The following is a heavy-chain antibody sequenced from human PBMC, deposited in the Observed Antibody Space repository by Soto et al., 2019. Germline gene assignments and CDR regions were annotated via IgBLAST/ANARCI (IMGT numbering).Heavy chain of an antibody. CDR1: GFTFSSYA. D-gene: IGHD3-9*01. CDR2: ISYDGSNK. V-gene: IGHV3-30-3*01. J-gene: IGHJ4*02. CDR3: ARPRPQYFDWLLSDY. Sequence: PGGSLRLSCAASGFTFSSYAMHWVRQAPGKGLEWVAVISYDGSNKYYADSVKGRFTISRDNSKNTLYLQMNSLRAEDTAVYYCARPRPQYFDWLLSDYWGQGTLVTVSS.